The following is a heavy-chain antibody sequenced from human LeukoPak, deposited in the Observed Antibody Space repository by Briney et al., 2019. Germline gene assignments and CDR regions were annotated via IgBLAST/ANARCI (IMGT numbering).Heavy chain of an antibody. J-gene: IGHJ4*02. V-gene: IGHV4-38-2*02. CDR2: IYHSERT. CDR3: ARVLPITPYFDY. D-gene: IGHD1-20*01. CDR1: GYSINNGFY. Sequence: SETLSLTCTVSGYSINNGFYWGWIRQPPGKGLEWIGSIYHSERTHYNPSLKSRVTISVDTSKNQFSLKLSSVTAADTAVYYCARVLPITPYFDYWGQGTPVTVSS.